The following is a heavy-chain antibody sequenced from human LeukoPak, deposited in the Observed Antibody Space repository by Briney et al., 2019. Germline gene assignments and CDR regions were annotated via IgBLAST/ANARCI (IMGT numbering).Heavy chain of an antibody. Sequence: HPGGSLRLSCAASGFTFSSYSMNWVRQAPGKGLEWVSSISSSSSYIYYADSVKGRFTISRDNAKNSLYLQMNSLRAEDTAVYYCARVVYGATDSGYWGQGTLVAVSS. J-gene: IGHJ4*02. D-gene: IGHD3-10*02. V-gene: IGHV3-21*01. CDR3: ARVVYGATDSGY. CDR2: ISSSSSYI. CDR1: GFTFSSYS.